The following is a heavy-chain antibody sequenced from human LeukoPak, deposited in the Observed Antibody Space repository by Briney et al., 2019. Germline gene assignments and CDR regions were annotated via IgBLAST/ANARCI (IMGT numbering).Heavy chain of an antibody. Sequence: PSETLSLTCTVSGVSISSYYWSWIRQPPGKGLEWIGYIYYSGSTNYNPSLKSRATISVDTSKNQFSLKLSSVTAADTAVYYCARSGYSYGYAFDIWGQGTMVTVSS. CDR3: ARSGYSYGYAFDI. CDR1: GVSISSYY. V-gene: IGHV4-59*08. CDR2: IYYSGST. D-gene: IGHD5-18*01. J-gene: IGHJ3*02.